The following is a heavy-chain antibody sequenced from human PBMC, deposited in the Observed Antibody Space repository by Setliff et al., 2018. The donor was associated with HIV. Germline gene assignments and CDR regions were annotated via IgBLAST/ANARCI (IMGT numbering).Heavy chain of an antibody. CDR3: ASRIYYYDESRVLREEGFVP. J-gene: IGHJ5*02. CDR2: IYHTGRT. V-gene: IGHV4-39*01. Sequence: PSETLSLTCVVSGDSISRSRYYWNWIRQPPGKGLEWTGSIYHTGRTYYNRTLESRLTISIDTSKNQFSLKLTSVTAADTAMYYCASRIYYYDESRVLREEGFVPWGQGTLVTVSS. D-gene: IGHD3-22*01. CDR1: GDSISRSRYY.